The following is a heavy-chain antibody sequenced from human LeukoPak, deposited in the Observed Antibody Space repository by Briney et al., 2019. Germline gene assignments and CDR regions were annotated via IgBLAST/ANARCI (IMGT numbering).Heavy chain of an antibody. J-gene: IGHJ4*02. CDR3: ARRSDSGSYSY. V-gene: IGHV1-8*01. Sequence: ASVKVSCKASGYTFTSYDINWVRQATGQGLEWMGWMNPNSGNTGYAQKFQGRVTMTRNTSISTAYMELSSLKASDTAMYYCARRSDSGSYSYWGQGTLVTVSS. D-gene: IGHD3-10*01. CDR2: MNPNSGNT. CDR1: GYTFTSYD.